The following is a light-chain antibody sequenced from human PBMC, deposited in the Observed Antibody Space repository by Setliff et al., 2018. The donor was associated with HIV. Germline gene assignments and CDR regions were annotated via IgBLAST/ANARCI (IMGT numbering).Light chain of an antibody. CDR1: SSDVGSYNL. CDR3: CSYAGSSTFLLV. CDR2: EGN. J-gene: IGLJ1*01. Sequence: QSVLTQPASVSGSPGQSITISCTGTSSDVGSYNLVSWYQQHPGNAPKLMIYEGNKRPSGVSNRFSGSKSGNTASLTISGLQAQDEADYYCCSYAGSSTFLLVFGTGTKVTVL. V-gene: IGLV2-23*03.